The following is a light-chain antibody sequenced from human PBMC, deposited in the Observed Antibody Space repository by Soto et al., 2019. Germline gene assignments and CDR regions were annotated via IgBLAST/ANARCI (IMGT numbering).Light chain of an antibody. CDR1: QSISNW. Sequence: DIPMTQSPSTLSASVGDRVTITCRASQSISNWLAWYQQKPGKAPKLMIYRASSLESGVPSRFSGSGSGTEFTLTISSLQPDDFATYYCQRYNSYSGAFGQGTKLEIK. CDR2: RAS. CDR3: QRYNSYSGA. V-gene: IGKV1-5*03. J-gene: IGKJ2*01.